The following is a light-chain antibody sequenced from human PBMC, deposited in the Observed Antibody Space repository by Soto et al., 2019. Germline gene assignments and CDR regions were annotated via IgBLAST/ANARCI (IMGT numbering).Light chain of an antibody. Sequence: EIVLTQSPGTLSLSPGERATLSCKASQSVSTNYFAWYQQKPGRSPRLLIHGASTRAPGTPDRFSGSGSGTDFTLTADSLEPEDFAVYYCQQHGTSPFSFGQGTRLDVK. CDR3: QQHGTSPFS. V-gene: IGKV3-20*01. J-gene: IGKJ5*01. CDR1: QSVSTNY. CDR2: GAS.